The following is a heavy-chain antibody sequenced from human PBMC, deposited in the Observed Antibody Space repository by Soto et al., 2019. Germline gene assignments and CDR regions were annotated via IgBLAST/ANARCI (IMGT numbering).Heavy chain of an antibody. CDR2: ISVSGGST. Sequence: PGGSLRLSCAASGFTFSSYAMSWVRQAPGKGLEWVSAISVSGGSTCYADSVKGRFTISRDNSKNTLYLQMNSLRAEDTAVYYCAKDSRGATVALFDYWGQGTLVTVSS. D-gene: IGHD4-17*01. CDR1: GFTFSSYA. CDR3: AKDSRGATVALFDY. V-gene: IGHV3-23*01. J-gene: IGHJ4*02.